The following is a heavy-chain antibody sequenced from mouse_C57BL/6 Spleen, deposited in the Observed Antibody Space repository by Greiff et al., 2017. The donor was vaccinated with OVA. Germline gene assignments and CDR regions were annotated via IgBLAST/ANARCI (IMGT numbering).Heavy chain of an antibody. J-gene: IGHJ4*01. V-gene: IGHV1-82*01. CDR1: GYAFSSSW. Sequence: VQLQQSGPELVKPGASVKISCKASGYAFSSSWMNWVKQRPGKGLEWIGRIYPGDGDTNYNGKFKGKATLTADKSSSTAYMQRSSLTSEDSVVYFCARYSGNLNAVEYWGQGTSVTVSS. CDR3: ARYSGNLNAVEY. D-gene: IGHD2-1*01. CDR2: IYPGDGDT.